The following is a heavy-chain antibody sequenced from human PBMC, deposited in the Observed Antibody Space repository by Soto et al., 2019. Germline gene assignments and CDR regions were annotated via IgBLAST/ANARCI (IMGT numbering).Heavy chain of an antibody. J-gene: IGHJ4*02. V-gene: IGHV2-5*01. D-gene: IGHD6-19*01. CDR3: AHRPSGWYLFDY. CDR1: GFSLSTSGLG. Sequence: QITLKESGPTLVRPTQTLTLTCTFSGFSLSTSGLGVGWISQPPGKALEWLELIYWNDDKRYSPSLKARLTITKDTSKNQVVLTMTNMDPVDTATYYCAHRPSGWYLFDYWGQGTLVTVSS. CDR2: IYWNDDK.